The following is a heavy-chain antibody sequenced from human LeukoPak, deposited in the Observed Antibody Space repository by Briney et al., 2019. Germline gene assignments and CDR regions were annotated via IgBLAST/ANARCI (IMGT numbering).Heavy chain of an antibody. CDR3: ARAGYSSGWYYFDY. J-gene: IGHJ4*02. CDR2: IYTSGST. V-gene: IGHV4-4*07. CDR1: GGSISSSY. D-gene: IGHD6-19*01. Sequence: ASETLSLTCTVSGGSISSSYWSWIGQPAGKGLEWIGRIYTSGSTNYNPSLKSRVTMSVDTSKNQFSLKLSSVTAADTAVYYCARAGYSSGWYYFDYWGQGTLVTVSS.